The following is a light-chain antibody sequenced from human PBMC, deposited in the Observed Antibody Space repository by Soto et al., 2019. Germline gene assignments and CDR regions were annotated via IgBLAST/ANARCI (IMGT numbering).Light chain of an antibody. CDR2: DAS. CDR3: QQYNSYSRT. V-gene: IGKV1-5*01. Sequence: DIQMSQSPSTLPASVGDRVTITCRASQSINVWLAWYQHKPGQAPKLLIYDASTLESGVPSRFTGSGSETEFTLTISSLQPDDFATYYCQQYNSYSRTVGQGTKVDIK. J-gene: IGKJ1*01. CDR1: QSINVW.